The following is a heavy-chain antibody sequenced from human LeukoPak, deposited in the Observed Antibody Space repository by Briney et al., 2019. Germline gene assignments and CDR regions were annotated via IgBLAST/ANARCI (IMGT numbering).Heavy chain of an antibody. Sequence: SETLSLTCTVSGDSVSSSNYYWAWIRQPPGKGLEWIGYIYYTGSTSYNPSLRSRVTMSADTSKNQFSLKLSSVTAADTAVYYCASRKLGNDYWGQGTLVTVSS. CDR2: IYYTGST. J-gene: IGHJ4*02. CDR3: ASRKLGNDY. D-gene: IGHD7-27*01. V-gene: IGHV4-61*01. CDR1: GDSVSSSNYY.